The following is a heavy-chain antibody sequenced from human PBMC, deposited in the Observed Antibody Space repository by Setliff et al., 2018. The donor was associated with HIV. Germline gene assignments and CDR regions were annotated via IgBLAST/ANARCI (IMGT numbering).Heavy chain of an antibody. CDR2: IDHSGST. Sequence: SETLSLTCAVYGGSFNDYYWTWIRQPPGKGLEWIGEIDHSGSTNYNPSLKSRVTISLDTSKNQFSLKLTSVTAADTAVYYCARLSGGYYYFDYWGQGTLVTVSS. CDR3: ARLSGGYYYFDY. J-gene: IGHJ4*02. V-gene: IGHV4-34*01. D-gene: IGHD2-15*01. CDR1: GGSFNDYY.